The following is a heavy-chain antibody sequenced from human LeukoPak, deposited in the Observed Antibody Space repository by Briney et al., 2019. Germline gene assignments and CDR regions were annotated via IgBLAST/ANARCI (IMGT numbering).Heavy chain of an antibody. CDR3: ARGSSGSYYFDY. CDR2: ISSNGGST. J-gene: IGHJ4*02. Sequence: GGSLRLSCAASGFTFSSYAMHWVRQAPGKGLEYVSAISSNGGSTYYANSVKGRFTISRDNSKNTLYLQMGSLRAEDMAVYYCARGSSGSYYFDYWGQGTLVTVSS. CDR1: GFTFSSYA. D-gene: IGHD1-26*01. V-gene: IGHV3-64*01.